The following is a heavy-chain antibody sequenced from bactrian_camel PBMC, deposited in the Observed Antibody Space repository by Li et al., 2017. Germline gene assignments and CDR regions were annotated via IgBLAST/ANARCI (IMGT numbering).Heavy chain of an antibody. CDR1: GDISGAYS. Sequence: HVQLVESGGGSVQTGGTLRLSCEVSGDISGAYSMGWFRQVLGKEREGVAAINSDDVTTNYADSVKGRFTISRDDAKNTVYLRTNSLKPEDTAVYYCAADPGPCTQRLEHIMIHGRHDQGTQVTVS. CDR2: INSDDVTT. D-gene: IGHD8*01. J-gene: IGHJ4*01. V-gene: IGHV3S53*01.